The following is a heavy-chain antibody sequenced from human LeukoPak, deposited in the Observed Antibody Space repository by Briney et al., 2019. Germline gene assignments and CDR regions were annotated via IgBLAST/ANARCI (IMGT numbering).Heavy chain of an antibody. Sequence: ASVKVSCKASGYTFTRYYMHWVRQAPGQGLEWMGWINPNSGGTNYAQKFQGRVTMTRDTSISTAYMELSRLRSDDTAVYYCATGDVDTASNALDYWGQGTLVTVSS. J-gene: IGHJ4*02. CDR2: INPNSGGT. CDR1: GYTFTRYY. V-gene: IGHV1-2*02. CDR3: ATGDVDTASNALDY. D-gene: IGHD5-18*01.